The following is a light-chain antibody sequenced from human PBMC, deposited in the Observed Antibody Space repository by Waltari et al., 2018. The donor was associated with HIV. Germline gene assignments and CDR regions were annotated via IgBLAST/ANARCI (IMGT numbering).Light chain of an antibody. CDR3: SSFSITSTLVV. CDR2: DAS. J-gene: IGLJ2*01. V-gene: IGLV2-14*03. CDR1: SSDIGGYNY. Sequence: QSALTQPASVSGSPGQSITISCTATSSDIGGYNYVSWYQQHPGKAPKLIIFDASNRPSGISNRFSGSKSGNTASLTISGLQADDEAHYFCSSFSITSTLVVFGGGTKLTVL.